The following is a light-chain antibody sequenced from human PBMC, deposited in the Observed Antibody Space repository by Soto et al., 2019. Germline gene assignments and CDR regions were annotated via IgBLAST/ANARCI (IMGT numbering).Light chain of an antibody. J-gene: IGKJ4*01. Sequence: DIQLTQSPSFLSASVGDRVTITCRASQGISSYVAWYQQKPGKAPKVLMYAASTLKSGVPSRFSGSGSGTEFTLTISSLQPEDFATYHCQQVKNYPLTFGGGTRVEIK. CDR2: AAS. CDR3: QQVKNYPLT. V-gene: IGKV1-9*01. CDR1: QGISSY.